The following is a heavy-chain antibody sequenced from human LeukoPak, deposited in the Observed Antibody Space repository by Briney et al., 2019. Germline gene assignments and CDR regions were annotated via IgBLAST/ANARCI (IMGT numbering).Heavy chain of an antibody. CDR2: ISYDGSKK. D-gene: IGHD3-22*01. Sequence: PGGSLRLSCAASGFTFSSYGMPWVRQAPGKGLEWVAVISYDGSKKYYADSVKGRFTISRDNSKNTLYLQMNSLRAEDTAVYYCAKDQSGYFDYWGQGTLVTVSS. J-gene: IGHJ4*02. CDR3: AKDQSGYFDY. V-gene: IGHV3-30*18. CDR1: GFTFSSYG.